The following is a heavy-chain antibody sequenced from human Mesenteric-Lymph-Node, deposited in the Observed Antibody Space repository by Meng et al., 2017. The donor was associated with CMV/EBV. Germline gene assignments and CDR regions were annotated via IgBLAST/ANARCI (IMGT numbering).Heavy chain of an antibody. CDR3: ARDSATFTYYYGMDV. Sequence: GESLKISCAASGFTFSSYWMHWVRQVPGEGLVWVSRINSGGDRTFYADSVKGRFTISRDNAKNTLYMQMNSLRVEDTAVFYCARDSATFTYYYGMDVWGQGTTVTVSS. V-gene: IGHV3-74*01. CDR2: INSGGDRT. D-gene: IGHD2/OR15-2a*01. CDR1: GFTFSSYW. J-gene: IGHJ6*02.